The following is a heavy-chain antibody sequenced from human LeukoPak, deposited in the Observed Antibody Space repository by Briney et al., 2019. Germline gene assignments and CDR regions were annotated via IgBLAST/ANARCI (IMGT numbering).Heavy chain of an antibody. J-gene: IGHJ6*02. CDR3: ARGVYYDSSGYHDYYYYGMDV. Sequence: SETLSLTCAVYGGSFSGYYWSWIRQPPGKGLGWIGEINHSGSTNYNPSLKSRVTISVDTSKNQFSLKLSSVTAADTAVYYCARGVYYDSSGYHDYYYYGMDVWGQGTTVTVSS. V-gene: IGHV4-34*01. CDR1: GGSFSGYY. D-gene: IGHD3-22*01. CDR2: INHSGST.